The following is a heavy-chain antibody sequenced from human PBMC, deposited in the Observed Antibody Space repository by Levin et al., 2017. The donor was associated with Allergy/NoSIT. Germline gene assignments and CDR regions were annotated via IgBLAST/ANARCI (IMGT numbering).Heavy chain of an antibody. V-gene: IGHV4-59*01. CDR2: MLYSGST. D-gene: IGHD6-19*01. J-gene: IGHJ6*03. CDR1: GGSISSNY. Sequence: SETLSLTCNVSGGSISSNYWSWIRQPPGKGLEWIGYMLYSGSTNYNPSLKSRVTISLDTSKKQFSLKLSSVTAADTAVYYCARDRRAATPAGYYYYMDVWGKGTTVTVSS. CDR3: ARDRRAATPAGYYYYMDV.